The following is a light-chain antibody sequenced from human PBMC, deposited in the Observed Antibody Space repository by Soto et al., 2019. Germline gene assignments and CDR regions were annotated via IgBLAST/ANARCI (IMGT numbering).Light chain of an antibody. Sequence: DIQMTQSPSSLSASVGDRVTITCRASQSISNYLNWYQQKPGKAPKLLMYAASSLQSGVPSRFSGGRSGTDFTLTISSLQPEDFATYYCQQSYSTPRTFGQGTKVEI. CDR3: QQSYSTPRT. J-gene: IGKJ1*01. CDR1: QSISNY. V-gene: IGKV1-39*01. CDR2: AAS.